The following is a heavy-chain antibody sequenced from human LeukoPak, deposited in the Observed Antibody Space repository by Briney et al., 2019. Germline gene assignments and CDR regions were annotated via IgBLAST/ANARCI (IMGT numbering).Heavy chain of an antibody. CDR2: ISYDGSNK. CDR1: GVTFSTDG. D-gene: IGHD6-13*01. V-gene: IGHV3-30*18. Sequence: GGSLRLSCAVSGVTFSTDGMHWVRQAPGKGLEWVAFISYDGSNKYYADSVKGRFTISRDNSNNTLYLEMNSLRPEDTALYCCAKDYSSSSAYFAFWGQGTLVTVSS. J-gene: IGHJ4*02. CDR3: AKDYSSSSAYFAF.